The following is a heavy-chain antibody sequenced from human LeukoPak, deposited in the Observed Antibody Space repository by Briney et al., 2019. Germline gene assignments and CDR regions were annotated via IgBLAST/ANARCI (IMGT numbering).Heavy chain of an antibody. CDR1: GFTFSSYA. Sequence: GGSLRLSCAASGFTFSSYAMNWVRQAPGKGLAWVSGINNSGGSTYYADSVKGRCTIFRDNSKNTLYLQMNSLRAEDTAVYYCAKPPGLRRLDPWGQGTLVTVSS. CDR2: INNSGGST. CDR3: AKPPGLRRLDP. J-gene: IGHJ5*02. D-gene: IGHD5-12*01. V-gene: IGHV3-23*01.